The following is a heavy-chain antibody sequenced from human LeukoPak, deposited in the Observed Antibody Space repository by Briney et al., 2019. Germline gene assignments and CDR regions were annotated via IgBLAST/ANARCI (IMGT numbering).Heavy chain of an antibody. Sequence: PGGSLRLSCAASGFTFSSYAMSWVRQAPGKGLEWVSGISGSGDNTYYADSVKGRFTISRDNSKNTLYLQMNSLRAEDTAVYYCAKTGALGPFDYWGQGTLVTVSS. J-gene: IGHJ4*02. CDR1: GFTFSSYA. CDR3: AKTGALGPFDY. D-gene: IGHD7-27*01. V-gene: IGHV3-23*01. CDR2: ISGSGDNT.